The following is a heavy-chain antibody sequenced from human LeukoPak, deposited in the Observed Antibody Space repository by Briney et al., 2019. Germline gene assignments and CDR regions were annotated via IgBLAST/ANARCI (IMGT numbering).Heavy chain of an antibody. CDR2: ITGSGSTT. CDR1: GFTFTNYA. V-gene: IGHV3-23*01. J-gene: IGHJ4*02. D-gene: IGHD2-2*02. Sequence: GGSLRLSCAASGFTFTNYAMNWVRQARGKGLEWVSGITGSGSTTYYADSVKGRFTISRDNSKNTLYLQVTSLRAEDTAIYYCARDSDTPGCFDYWGQGTPVTVSS. CDR3: ARDSDTPGCFDY.